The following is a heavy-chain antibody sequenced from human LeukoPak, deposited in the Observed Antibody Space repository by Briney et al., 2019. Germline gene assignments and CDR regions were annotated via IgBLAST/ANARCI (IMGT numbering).Heavy chain of an antibody. J-gene: IGHJ6*04. CDR3: AKCKVPAATYYYYYYGMDV. Sequence: GGPLRLSCAASGFTFSSYGMHWVPQAPGKGLEWVPVISYDGSNKYYADSVKGRFTISRDNSKNTLYLQMNSLRAEDTAVYYCAKCKVPAATYYYYYYGMDVWGKGTTVTVSS. V-gene: IGHV3-30*18. CDR1: GFTFSSYG. D-gene: IGHD2-2*01. CDR2: ISYDGSNK.